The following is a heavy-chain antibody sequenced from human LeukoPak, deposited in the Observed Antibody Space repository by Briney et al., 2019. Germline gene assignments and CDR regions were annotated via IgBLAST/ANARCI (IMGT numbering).Heavy chain of an antibody. J-gene: IGHJ5*02. V-gene: IGHV5-51*01. CDR1: GYSFTNYW. D-gene: IGHD4-17*01. CDR2: IFPGDSDT. CDR3: ARHSPTGDYGDYGGWFDP. Sequence: GESLKISCKASGYSFTNYWIGWVRQMPGRGLEWMGIIFPGDSDTTYSPSFQGQVTISADKSISTAYLQWSSLKASDTAMYYCARHSPTGDYGDYGGWFDPWGQGTLVTVSS.